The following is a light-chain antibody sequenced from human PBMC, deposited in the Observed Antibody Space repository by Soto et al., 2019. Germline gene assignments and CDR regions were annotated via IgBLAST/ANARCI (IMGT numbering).Light chain of an antibody. CDR3: QQRSNWPWT. V-gene: IGKV3-11*01. J-gene: IGKJ1*01. CDR2: GAS. Sequence: IVMTQSPATLSVSPGDRATLSCRASQSVSSNLAWYQQKPGQAPRLLISGASSRATGIPARFSGSGSGTDFTLTISSLEPEDFAVYYCQQRSNWPWTFGQGTKVDI. CDR1: QSVSSN.